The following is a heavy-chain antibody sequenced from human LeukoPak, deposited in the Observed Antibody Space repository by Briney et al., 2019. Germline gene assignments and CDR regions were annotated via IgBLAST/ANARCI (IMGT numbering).Heavy chain of an antibody. Sequence: GGSLRLSCAASGFTVSSNYMSWVRQAPGKGLGWVSVIYGGGSTYYADSVKGRFIISRDNSKNTLYLQMNSLRAEDTAVYYCAKDPRATSTPGPSRYYYYYMDVWGKGTTVTVSS. V-gene: IGHV3-53*05. CDR2: IYGGGST. CDR1: GFTVSSNY. CDR3: AKDPRATSTPGPSRYYYYYMDV. J-gene: IGHJ6*03. D-gene: IGHD1-26*01.